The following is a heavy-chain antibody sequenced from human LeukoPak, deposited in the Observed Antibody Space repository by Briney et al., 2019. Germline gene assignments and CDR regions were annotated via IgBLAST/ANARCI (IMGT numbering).Heavy chain of an antibody. CDR1: GGSVSSYY. Sequence: PSETPSLTCTVSGGSVSSYYWSWLRQPPGEGLEGIGYIYYSGTTYYNPSLKSRVTISLDTSKNQFSLKLSSVTAADTAVYYCARREDSGWYRFDYWGQGTLVRVSS. J-gene: IGHJ4*02. V-gene: IGHV4-59*08. CDR3: ARREDSGWYRFDY. D-gene: IGHD6-19*01. CDR2: IYYSGTT.